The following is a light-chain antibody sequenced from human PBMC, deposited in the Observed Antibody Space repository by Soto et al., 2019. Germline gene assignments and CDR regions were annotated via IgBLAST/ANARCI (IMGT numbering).Light chain of an antibody. Sequence: DIQMTQSPSSLSASVRDRVTITCRAGQDVVNYLNWYQQKPGKAPRLLIYAASSLQSGVPSRFSGSGSGTTFTLTITDLQPEDVATYYCQQSRTTAYTFAQGTK. CDR2: AAS. CDR1: QDVVNY. J-gene: IGKJ2*01. CDR3: QQSRTTAYT. V-gene: IGKV1-39*01.